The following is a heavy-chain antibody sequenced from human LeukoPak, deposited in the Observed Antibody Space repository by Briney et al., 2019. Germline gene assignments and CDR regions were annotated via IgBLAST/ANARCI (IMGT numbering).Heavy chain of an antibody. D-gene: IGHD3-22*01. CDR2: IKQDGSEK. CDR1: GFTFSGFG. V-gene: IGHV3-7*01. J-gene: IGHJ5*02. CDR3: ARYASISGSRWLDP. Sequence: QPGGSLRLSCAASGFTFSGFGRIGSPRPPGKGRKWGPHIKQDGSEKYYVDSVKGRFIISRDNAKNSLCLQMNSLRGEDTAVYYCARYASISGSRWLDPWGQGTLVTVSS.